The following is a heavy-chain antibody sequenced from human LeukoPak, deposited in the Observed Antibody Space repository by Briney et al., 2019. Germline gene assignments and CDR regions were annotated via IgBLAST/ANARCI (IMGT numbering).Heavy chain of an antibody. CDR3: AKESQLSYSGTFYIDY. V-gene: IGHV3-30*02. J-gene: IGHJ4*02. Sequence: GGSLRLSCAASGFIFGSYGMHWVRQAPGKGLEWVAFIRYDGSHKYYADSVKGRVTISRDNSKNTLYLQMNSLRAEDTAVYYCAKESQLSYSGTFYIDYWGQGTLVTVSS. CDR2: IRYDGSHK. CDR1: GFIFGSYG. D-gene: IGHD1-26*01.